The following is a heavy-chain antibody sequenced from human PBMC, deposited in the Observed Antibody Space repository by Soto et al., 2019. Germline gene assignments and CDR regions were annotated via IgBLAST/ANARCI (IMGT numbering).Heavy chain of an antibody. CDR1: GGSISSYY. Sequence: SETLSLTCTVSGGSISSYYWSWIRQPPGKGLEWIGYIYYSGSTNYNSSLKSRVTISVDMSKNQFSLKLSSVTAADTAVYYCARQQHSGTPGYFDCWGQGTLITVSS. CDR3: ARQQHSGTPGYFDC. D-gene: IGHD1-26*01. CDR2: IYYSGST. J-gene: IGHJ4*02. V-gene: IGHV4-59*08.